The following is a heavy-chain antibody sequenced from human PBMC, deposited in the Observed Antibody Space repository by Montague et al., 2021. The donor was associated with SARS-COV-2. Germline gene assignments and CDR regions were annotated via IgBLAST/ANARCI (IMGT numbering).Heavy chain of an antibody. CDR2: LEEDGSEK. V-gene: IGHV3-7*01. D-gene: IGHD6-19*01. CDR1: GFTFSSYW. J-gene: IGHJ2*01. CDR3: ARERQDSSGWSTYWYFDL. Sequence: SLRLSCAASGFTFSSYWMSWVRQAPGKGLEWVANLEEDGSEKYYXDSXKGRFTISRDNAKNSLSLQMNSLRAADTAVYYCARERQDSSGWSTYWYFDLWGRGTLVTVSS.